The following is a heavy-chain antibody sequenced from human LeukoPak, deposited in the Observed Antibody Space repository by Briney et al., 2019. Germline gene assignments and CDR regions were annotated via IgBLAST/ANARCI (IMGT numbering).Heavy chain of an antibody. Sequence: SQTLSLTCTVSGGSISSGGYSWSWIRQPPGKGMEFIAYIYYTGNTYFNPSLKSRVTISVDTSKNQFSLKLTSVTAADTAVYYCARVLAAAGNNWFDPWGQGTLVTVSS. J-gene: IGHJ5*02. CDR2: IYYTGNT. V-gene: IGHV4-30-4*07. CDR1: GGSISSGGYS. D-gene: IGHD6-13*01. CDR3: ARVLAAAGNNWFDP.